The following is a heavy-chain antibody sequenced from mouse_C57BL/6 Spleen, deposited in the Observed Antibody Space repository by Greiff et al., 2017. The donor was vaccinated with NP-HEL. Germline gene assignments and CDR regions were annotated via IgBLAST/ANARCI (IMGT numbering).Heavy chain of an antibody. J-gene: IGHJ4*01. CDR2: ISYDGSN. Sequence: EVQRVESGPGLVKPSQSLSLTCSVTGYSITSGYYWNWIRQFPGNKLEWMGYISYDGSNNYNPSLKNRISITRDTSKNQFFLKLNSVTTEDTATYYCATTVVARDYWGQGTSVTVSS. CDR3: ATTVVARDY. V-gene: IGHV3-6*01. CDR1: GYSITSGYY. D-gene: IGHD1-1*01.